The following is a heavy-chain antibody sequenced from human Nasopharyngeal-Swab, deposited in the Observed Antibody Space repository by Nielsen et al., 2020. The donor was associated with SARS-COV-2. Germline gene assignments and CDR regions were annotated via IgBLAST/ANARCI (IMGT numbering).Heavy chain of an antibody. J-gene: IGHJ6*02. Sequence: GGSLRLSCSASGFTFSSYAMHWVRQAPGKGLEYVSGISSNGGSTYYADSVKGRFTISRHNSKNTLYLQMNSLRAEDTAVYYCARSLGNYDILTGYYWYYGMDVWGQGTTVTVSS. D-gene: IGHD3-9*01. CDR3: ARSLGNYDILTGYYWYYGMDV. CDR1: GFTFSSYA. CDR2: ISSNGGST. V-gene: IGHV3-64*04.